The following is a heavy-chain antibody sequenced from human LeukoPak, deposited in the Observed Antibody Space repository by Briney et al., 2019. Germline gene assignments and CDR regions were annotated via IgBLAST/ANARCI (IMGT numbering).Heavy chain of an antibody. CDR1: GFSFSSNV. D-gene: IGHD3-22*01. Sequence: GRSLRLSCAASGFSFSSNVMHWVRQAPGKGLEWVAQISHDGNDKYYADSVKSRFTISRDNSKNTLFLQPDSLRAEDTAVYFCAKVGIGYYYPFDYWGQGTLVTVSS. J-gene: IGHJ4*02. CDR3: AKVGIGYYYPFDY. V-gene: IGHV3-30*18. CDR2: ISHDGNDK.